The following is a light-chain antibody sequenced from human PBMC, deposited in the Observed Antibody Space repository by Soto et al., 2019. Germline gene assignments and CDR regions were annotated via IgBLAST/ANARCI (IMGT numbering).Light chain of an antibody. CDR2: GAS. CDR1: QSVSSS. V-gene: IGKV3-15*01. CDR3: QQYDNWPPLT. Sequence: EIVMTQSPATLSMSPGEGATLSCRASQSVSSSLAWYQQKPGQAPRLLIYGASTRATGIPARFSGSGSGTEFTLTISSLPSEDFAVYYCQQYDNWPPLTFGGGTKVEIK. J-gene: IGKJ4*01.